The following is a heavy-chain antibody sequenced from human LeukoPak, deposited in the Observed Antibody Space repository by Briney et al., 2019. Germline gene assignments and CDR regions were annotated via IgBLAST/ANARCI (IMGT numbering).Heavy chain of an antibody. CDR1: GFTFSSYG. V-gene: IGHV3-30*18. Sequence: GGSLRLSCAASGFTFSSYGMHWVRQAPGKGLEWVAVISYDGSNKYYADSVKGRFTISRDNSKNTLYLQMNSLRAEDTAVYYCAKDSLGWGQGTLVTVPS. CDR2: ISYDGSNK. CDR3: AKDSLG. J-gene: IGHJ4*02. D-gene: IGHD7-27*01.